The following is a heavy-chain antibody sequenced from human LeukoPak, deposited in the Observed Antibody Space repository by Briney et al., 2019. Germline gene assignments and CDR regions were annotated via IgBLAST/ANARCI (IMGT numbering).Heavy chain of an antibody. D-gene: IGHD3-10*01. CDR1: GGSISSGGYS. J-gene: IGHJ2*01. Sequence: SQTLSLTCAVSGGSISSGGYSWSWIRQPPGKGLEWIGYIYHSGSTYYNPSLKSRVTISVDRSKNQFSLKLSSVIAADTAVYYCARGGSYWHFDLWGRGTLVTVSS. V-gene: IGHV4-30-2*01. CDR2: IYHSGST. CDR3: ARGGSYWHFDL.